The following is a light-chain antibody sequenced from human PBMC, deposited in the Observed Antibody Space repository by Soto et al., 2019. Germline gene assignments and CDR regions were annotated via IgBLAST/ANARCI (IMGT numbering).Light chain of an antibody. Sequence: QSALTQPASVSXXPGQSITISCTGTNSDVGDYNYVSWYQQYPGKAPKLIIYEVNNRPSGVSNRFSGSKSGNTASLTISGLQTEDEADYYCGSYTTTNTQVFGTGTKLTVL. CDR3: GSYTTTNTQV. V-gene: IGLV2-14*01. CDR2: EVN. J-gene: IGLJ1*01. CDR1: NSDVGDYNY.